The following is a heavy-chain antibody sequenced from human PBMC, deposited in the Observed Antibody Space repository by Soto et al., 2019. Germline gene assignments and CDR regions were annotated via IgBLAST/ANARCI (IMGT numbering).Heavy chain of an antibody. Sequence: PGGSLRLSCAASGFTVSSNYMSWVRQAPGKGLEWVSVIYSGGSTYYADSVKGRFTISRDNSKNTLYLQMNSLRAEDTAVYYCARARKGCSSTSCYDSYYMDVWGKGTTVTVSS. CDR3: ARARKGCSSTSCYDSYYMDV. D-gene: IGHD2-2*01. CDR2: IYSGGST. V-gene: IGHV3-66*01. J-gene: IGHJ6*03. CDR1: GFTVSSNY.